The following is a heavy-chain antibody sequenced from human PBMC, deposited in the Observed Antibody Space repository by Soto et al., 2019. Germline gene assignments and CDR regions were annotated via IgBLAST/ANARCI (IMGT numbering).Heavy chain of an antibody. Sequence: GSLSLSFAASGLAVKRYNTNWVRQAPGKGLEWVASISSGSSNIYYADSVKGRFTISRDNAKNSLFLQMDSLRAEDSAVYYCASDTVVAATFDLWGQGTLVTVSS. J-gene: IGHJ4*02. CDR3: ASDTVVAATFDL. CDR1: GLAVKRYN. D-gene: IGHD2-15*01. V-gene: IGHV3-21*01. CDR2: ISSGSSNI.